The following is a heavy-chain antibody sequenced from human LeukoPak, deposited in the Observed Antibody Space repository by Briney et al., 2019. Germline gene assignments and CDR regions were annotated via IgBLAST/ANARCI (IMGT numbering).Heavy chain of an antibody. V-gene: IGHV7-4-1*02. CDR3: ARGVMTVVITLDAFDI. Sequence: ASVKVSCKASGYTFTSYAMNWVRQAPGQGLEWMGWINTNTRNPTYAQGFTGRFVFSLDTSVSTAYLQISSLKAEDTAVYYCARGVMTVVITLDAFDIWGQGTMVTVSS. CDR1: GYTFTSYA. J-gene: IGHJ3*02. D-gene: IGHD3-22*01. CDR2: INTNTRNP.